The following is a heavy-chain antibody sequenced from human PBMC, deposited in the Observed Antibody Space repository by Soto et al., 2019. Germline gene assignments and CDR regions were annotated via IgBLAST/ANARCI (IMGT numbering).Heavy chain of an antibody. V-gene: IGHV1-69*01. CDR3: ARSPAWGWYSFIPGY. J-gene: IGHJ4*02. CDR1: GGTFSSYA. CDR2: IIPIFGTA. Sequence: QVQLVQSGAEVKKPGSSVKVSCKASGGTFSSYAISWVRQAPGQGLEWMGGIIPIFGTANYAQKFQGRGTITADESTNTDYMELSSLRSEDTAVYYCARSPAWGWYSFIPGYWGQGTLVTVSS. D-gene: IGHD6-19*01.